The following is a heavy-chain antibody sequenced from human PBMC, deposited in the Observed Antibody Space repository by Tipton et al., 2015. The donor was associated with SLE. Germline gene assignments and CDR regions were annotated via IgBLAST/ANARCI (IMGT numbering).Heavy chain of an antibody. V-gene: IGHV4-34*01. CDR2: VNHSGST. J-gene: IGHJ6*03. CDR3: SREGAEKSLVRGIKISYHYMDV. CDR1: DGSFSDYY. Sequence: TLSLTCAVYDGSFSDYYWCWIRQPPGKGLEWIGEVNHSGSTNYNPSPKSRVTITVDTSKNQFSLKVSSVTAADTAVYYCSREGAEKSLVRGIKISYHYMDVWGKRTAVSVSS. D-gene: IGHD3-10*01.